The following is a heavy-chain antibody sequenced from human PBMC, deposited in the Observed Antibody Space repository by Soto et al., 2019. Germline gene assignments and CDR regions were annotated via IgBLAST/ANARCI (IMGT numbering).Heavy chain of an antibody. CDR2: INPSGDST. CDR3: ARDPMGYCSGGSCQTNWFDP. J-gene: IGHJ5*02. V-gene: IGHV1-46*01. CDR1: GYTFTSYY. D-gene: IGHD2-15*01. Sequence: ASVKVSCKASGYTFTSYYMHWVRQAPGQGLEWMGIINPSGDSTSYAQKFQGRVTMTRDTSTSTVYMELSSLRSEDTAVYYCARDPMGYCSGGSCQTNWFDPWGQGTLVTVSS.